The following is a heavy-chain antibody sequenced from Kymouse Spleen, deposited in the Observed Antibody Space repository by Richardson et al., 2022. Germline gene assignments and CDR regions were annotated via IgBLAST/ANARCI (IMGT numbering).Heavy chain of an antibody. V-gene: IGHV6-1*01. J-gene: IGHJ6*02. D-gene: IGHD3-10*01. CDR2: TYYRSKWYN. Sequence: QVQLQQSGPGLVKPSQTLSLTCAISGDSVSSNSAAWNWIRQSPSRGLEWLGRTYYRSKWYNDYAVSVKSRITINPDTSKNQFSLQLNSVTPEDTAVYYCVFLQTPYYYGSGSRGNYYGMDVWGQGTTVTVSS. CDR3: VFLQTPYYYGSGSRGNYYGMDV. CDR1: GDSVSSNSAA.